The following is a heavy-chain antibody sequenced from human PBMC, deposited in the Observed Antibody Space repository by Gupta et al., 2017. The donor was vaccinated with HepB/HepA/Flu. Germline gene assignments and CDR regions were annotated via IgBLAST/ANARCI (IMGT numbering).Heavy chain of an antibody. CDR2: INRNSGGT. CDR1: GYTFTGYY. CDR3: ARGYCSSTSCYTSYYYYMDV. Sequence: QVQLVQSGAEVKKPGASVKVSCKASGYTFTGYYMHWVRQAHGQGLEWVGWINRNSGGTNYALKFQGRVTMNRDTYISTAYMELSRLRSDDTAVYDCARGYCSSTSCYTSYYYYMDVGGKGTTVTVSS. V-gene: IGHV1-2*02. D-gene: IGHD2-2*02. J-gene: IGHJ6*03.